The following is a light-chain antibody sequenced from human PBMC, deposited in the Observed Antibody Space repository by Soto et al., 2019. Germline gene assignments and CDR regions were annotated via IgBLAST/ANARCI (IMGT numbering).Light chain of an antibody. CDR2: GAY. Sequence: EIVLTQSPGTLSLSPGERATLSCRASHSVTSRYLAWYQQKPGQAPRLLIYGAYSRATGIPDRFSGSGSGTDFTLTISRLEPEDFAVYYCQQYGSSPLYTFGQGTKLEIK. V-gene: IGKV3-20*01. CDR1: HSVTSRY. J-gene: IGKJ2*01. CDR3: QQYGSSPLYT.